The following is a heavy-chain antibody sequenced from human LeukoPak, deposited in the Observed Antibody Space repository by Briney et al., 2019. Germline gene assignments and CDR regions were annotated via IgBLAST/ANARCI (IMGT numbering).Heavy chain of an antibody. J-gene: IGHJ4*02. D-gene: IGHD6-6*01. V-gene: IGHV1-69*04. CDR3: ARVDGQLGNLDY. Sequence: SVKVSCKASGGTFSSYAISWVRQAPGQGLERMGRIIPILGIANYAQKFQGRVTITAGKSTSTAYMELSSLRSEDTAVYYCARVDGQLGNLDYWGQGTLVTVSS. CDR2: IIPILGIA. CDR1: GGTFSSYA.